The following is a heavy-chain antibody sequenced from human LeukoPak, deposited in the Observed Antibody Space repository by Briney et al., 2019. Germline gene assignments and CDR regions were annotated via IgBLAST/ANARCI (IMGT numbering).Heavy chain of an antibody. CDR2: IYSGGST. D-gene: IGHD3-3*01. CDR3: AKFPTRDFWSGYYTYY. CDR1: GFTVSSNY. V-gene: IGHV3-53*01. J-gene: IGHJ4*02. Sequence: GGSLRLSCAASGFTVSSNYMSWVRQAPGKGLEWVSVIYSGGSTYYADSVKGRFTISRDNSKNPLYLQMNSLRAEGTAVYYCAKFPTRDFWSGYYTYYWGRGTLVTVSS.